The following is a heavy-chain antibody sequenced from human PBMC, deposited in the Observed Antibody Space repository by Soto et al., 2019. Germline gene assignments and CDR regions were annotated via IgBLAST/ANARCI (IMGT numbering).Heavy chain of an antibody. CDR2: INHSGST. J-gene: IGHJ6*02. CDR1: GGSFSGYY. D-gene: IGHD5-12*01. V-gene: IGHV4-34*01. Sequence: SETLSLTCAVYGGSFSGYYWSWIRQPPGKGLEWIGEINHSGSTNYNPSLKSRVTISVDTSKNQFSLKLSSVTAADTAVYYCARYSGYDGGFYYYGMDVWGQGTTVTVSS. CDR3: ARYSGYDGGFYYYGMDV.